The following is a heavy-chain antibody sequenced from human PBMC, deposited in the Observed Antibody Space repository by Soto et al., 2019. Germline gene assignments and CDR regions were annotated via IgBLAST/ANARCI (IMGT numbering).Heavy chain of an antibody. Sequence: QLQESGPGLVKPSETLSLTCSVSGASVTSGRYYWSWIRQSPGKGLEWIGDIFYRTSSYNPSLERRVTMSLDTSKNQFSLKLTSVTAADTAVYFCAKTFARTWFYYFDSWGQGTLATVSS. D-gene: IGHD6-13*01. CDR2: IFYRTS. J-gene: IGHJ4*02. CDR3: AKTFARTWFYYFDS. V-gene: IGHV4-61*01. CDR1: GASVTSGRYY.